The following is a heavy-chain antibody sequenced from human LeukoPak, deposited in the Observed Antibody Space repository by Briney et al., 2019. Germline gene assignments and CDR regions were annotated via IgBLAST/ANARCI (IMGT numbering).Heavy chain of an antibody. Sequence: SETLSLTCTVSGGSISSYYWSWIRQPPGKGLEWIGYLYYSGSTNYNPSLKSRVTISVDTSKNQFSLKLSSVTAADTAVYYCARHISGGWFGELLAASYYYYGMDVWGQGTTVTVSS. CDR1: GGSISSYY. J-gene: IGHJ6*02. V-gene: IGHV4-59*08. D-gene: IGHD3-10*01. CDR3: ARHISGGWFGELLAASYYYYGMDV. CDR2: LYYSGST.